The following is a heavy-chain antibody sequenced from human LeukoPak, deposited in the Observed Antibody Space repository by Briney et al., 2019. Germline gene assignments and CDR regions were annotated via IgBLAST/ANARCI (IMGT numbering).Heavy chain of an antibody. D-gene: IGHD3-22*01. V-gene: IGHV3-66*01. CDR3: ARGHRSGYDAFDI. J-gene: IGHJ3*02. Sequence: GGSLRLSRAASGFTVSSNYMSWVRQAPGKGLEWVSVIYSGGSTYYADSVKGRFTISRDNFKNTLYLQMNSLRAEDTAVYYCARGHRSGYDAFDIWGQGTMVTVSS. CDR2: IYSGGST. CDR1: GFTVSSNY.